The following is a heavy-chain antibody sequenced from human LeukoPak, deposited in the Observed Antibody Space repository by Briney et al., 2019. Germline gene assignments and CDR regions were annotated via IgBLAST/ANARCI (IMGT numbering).Heavy chain of an antibody. CDR3: AHRLVFFDWVGHFDY. D-gene: IGHD3-9*01. V-gene: IGHV2-5*01. Sequence: SGPTLVKPTQTLTLTCTFSGFSLSSGGTGVGWIRQPPGKALEWLAVIYWNDDDRYSPSLRSRLIITKDTSRNQVVLTMTNVEPVDTATYYCAHRLVFFDWVGHFDYWGQGILVTVSS. CDR1: GFSLSSGGTG. CDR2: IYWNDDD. J-gene: IGHJ4*02.